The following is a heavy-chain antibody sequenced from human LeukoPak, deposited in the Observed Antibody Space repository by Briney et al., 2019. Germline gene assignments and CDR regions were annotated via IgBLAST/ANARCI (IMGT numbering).Heavy chain of an antibody. V-gene: IGHV3-66*01. CDR2: IYSGGST. CDR3: AREGMTTEIRIVGEFDY. Sequence: GGSLRLFCAASGFTVSSNYMSWVRQAPGKGLEWVSVIYSGGSTYYADSVKGRFTISRDNSKNTLYLQMNSLRAEDTAVYCCAREGMTTEIRIVGEFDYWGQGTLVTVSS. CDR1: GFTVSSNY. J-gene: IGHJ4*02. D-gene: IGHD2-15*01.